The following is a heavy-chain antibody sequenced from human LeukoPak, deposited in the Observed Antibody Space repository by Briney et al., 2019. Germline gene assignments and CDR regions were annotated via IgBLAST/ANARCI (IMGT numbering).Heavy chain of an antibody. CDR2: IYYSGGT. Sequence: PSETLSLTCTVSGGSISSYYWRWIRQPPGKGLEWIGYIYYSGGTNYNHSLKNRVSISVDTSKNQFTLKLSSVTAADTAVYYCARGGYSDAPGYWGQGTLVTVSS. CDR3: ARGGYSDAPGY. D-gene: IGHD5-18*01. V-gene: IGHV4-59*01. CDR1: GGSISSYY. J-gene: IGHJ4*02.